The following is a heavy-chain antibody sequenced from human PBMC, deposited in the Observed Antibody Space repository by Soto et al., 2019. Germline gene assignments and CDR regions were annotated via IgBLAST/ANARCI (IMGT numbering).Heavy chain of an antibody. D-gene: IGHD3-9*01. Sequence: SGPTLVNPTQILTLTCTFSGFSLSTVGVAVGWIRQPPGKALEWLSLICLNDDKLYSPSLKTGLTVTMDTAKNQVVLTMTNVGPVDTATYYCAHKLRYLDPMDVWGQGTTVTVSS. CDR1: GFSLSTVGVA. CDR3: AHKLRYLDPMDV. J-gene: IGHJ6*02. CDR2: ICLNDDK. V-gene: IGHV2-5*01.